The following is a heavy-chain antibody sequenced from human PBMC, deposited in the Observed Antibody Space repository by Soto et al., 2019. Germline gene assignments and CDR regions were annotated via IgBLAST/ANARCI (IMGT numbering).Heavy chain of an antibody. Sequence: GGSLRLSCAASGFTFSSYSMNWVRQAPGKGLEWVSYISSSSSTIYYADSVKGRFTISRDNAKNSLYLQMNSLRAEDTAVYYCARSTYYDFWSGYYPYYFDYWGQGTLVTVSS. CDR2: ISSSSSTI. CDR1: GFTFSSYS. D-gene: IGHD3-3*01. CDR3: ARSTYYDFWSGYYPYYFDY. J-gene: IGHJ4*02. V-gene: IGHV3-48*01.